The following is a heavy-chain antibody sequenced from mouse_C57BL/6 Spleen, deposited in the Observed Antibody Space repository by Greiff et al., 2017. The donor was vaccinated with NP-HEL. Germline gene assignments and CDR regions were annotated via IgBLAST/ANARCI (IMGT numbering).Heavy chain of an antibody. CDR1: GYAFSSSW. CDR3: ARSRGDSSGSTY. CDR2: IYPGDGDT. V-gene: IGHV1-82*01. J-gene: IGHJ2*01. Sequence: QVQLKESGPELVKPGASVKISCKASGYAFSSSWMNWVKQRPGKGLEWIGRIYPGDGDTNYNGKFKGKATLTADKSSSTAYMQLSSLTSEDSAVYFCARSRGDSSGSTYWGQGTTLTVSS. D-gene: IGHD3-2*02.